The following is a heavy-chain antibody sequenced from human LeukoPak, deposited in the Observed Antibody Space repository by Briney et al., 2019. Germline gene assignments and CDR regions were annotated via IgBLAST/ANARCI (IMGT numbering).Heavy chain of an antibody. Sequence: GGSLRLSCAASGFTLSSYGMHWVRQAPGKGLEWVAFISYDGSNKYFADSVKGRFTISRDNSKNTLYLQMTSLRAEDTAVYYCAKSHGYSYGFDYWGQGTLVTVSS. D-gene: IGHD5-18*01. CDR2: ISYDGSNK. CDR3: AKSHGYSYGFDY. V-gene: IGHV3-30*18. J-gene: IGHJ4*02. CDR1: GFTLSSYG.